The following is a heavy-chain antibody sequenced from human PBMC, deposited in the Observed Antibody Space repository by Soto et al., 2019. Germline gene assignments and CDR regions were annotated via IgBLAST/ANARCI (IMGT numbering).Heavy chain of an antibody. J-gene: IGHJ5*02. D-gene: IGHD3-16*02. CDR1: GGSFSGYY. Sequence: LSLTCAVYGGSFSGYYWSWIRQPPGKGLEWIGEINHSGSTNYNPSLKSRVTISVDTSKNQFSLKLSSVTAADTAVYYCARAIMITFGGVIATTPITNWFDPWGQGTLVTVSS. V-gene: IGHV4-34*01. CDR3: ARAIMITFGGVIATTPITNWFDP. CDR2: INHSGST.